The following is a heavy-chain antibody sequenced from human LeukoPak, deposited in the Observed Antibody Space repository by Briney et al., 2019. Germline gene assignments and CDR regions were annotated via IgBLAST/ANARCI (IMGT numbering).Heavy chain of an antibody. D-gene: IGHD4-23*01. J-gene: IGHJ4*02. CDR1: GYAFTSYD. V-gene: IGHV1-8*01. CDR3: ARDATPDYGGNSVY. Sequence: GASVKVSCKASGYAFTSYDFNWVRQATGQRPEWMGWMSPNSGDTGYAQKFQDRVTMTRNTSISTAYMELSSLRSDDTAVYYCARDATPDYGGNSVYWGQGTLVTVSS. CDR2: MSPNSGDT.